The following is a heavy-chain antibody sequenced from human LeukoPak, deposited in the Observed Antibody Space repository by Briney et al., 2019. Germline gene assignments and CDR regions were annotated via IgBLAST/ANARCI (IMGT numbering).Heavy chain of an antibody. V-gene: IGHV3-23*01. Sequence: PGGSLRLSCAASGFTFSSYAMSWVRQAPGKGLEWVSAISGSGGSTYYADSVKGRFTISRDNAKNSLYLQMNSLRAEDTALYYCARVGAAAADYYYYYMDVWGKGTTVTVSS. CDR3: ARVGAAAADYYYYYMDV. J-gene: IGHJ6*03. CDR2: ISGSGGST. CDR1: GFTFSSYA. D-gene: IGHD6-13*01.